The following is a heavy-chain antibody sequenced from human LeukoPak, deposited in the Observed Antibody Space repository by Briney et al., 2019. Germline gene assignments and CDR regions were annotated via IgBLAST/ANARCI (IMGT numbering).Heavy chain of an antibody. CDR1: GFTFSSYG. CDR2: IKQDGSEK. D-gene: IGHD3-22*01. CDR3: ARDSAYDSSGYFSYYYYYYMDV. J-gene: IGHJ6*03. Sequence: PGGSLRLSCAASGFTFSSYGMHWVRQAPGKGLEWVANIKQDGSEKYYVDSVKGRFTISRDNAKNSLYLQMNSLRAEDTAVYYCARDSAYDSSGYFSYYYYYYMDVWGKGTTVTISS. V-gene: IGHV3-7*01.